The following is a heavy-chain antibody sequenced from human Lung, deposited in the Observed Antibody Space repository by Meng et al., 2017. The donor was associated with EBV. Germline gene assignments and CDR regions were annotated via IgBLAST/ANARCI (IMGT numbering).Heavy chain of an antibody. CDR1: GYSFTTYA. Sequence: VQLVQSGAEVKKPGASVKGSCKASGYSFTTYAMHWVRQAPGQRLEWMGWINAGNGNTKYSEKFQSRVTITRDTAASTAYMELSSLRSEDTAVYYCARTGCSSSSCYDYWGQGTLVTVSS. J-gene: IGHJ4*02. CDR3: ARTGCSSSSCYDY. CDR2: INAGNGNT. D-gene: IGHD2-2*01. V-gene: IGHV1-3*01.